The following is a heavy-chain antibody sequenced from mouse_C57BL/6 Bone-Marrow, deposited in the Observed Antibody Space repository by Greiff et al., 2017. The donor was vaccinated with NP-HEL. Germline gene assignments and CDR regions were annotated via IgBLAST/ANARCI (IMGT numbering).Heavy chain of an antibody. D-gene: IGHD1-1*01. Sequence: VQLQESGAELVRPGTSVKMSCKASGYTFTNYWIGWAKQRPGHGLEWIGDIYPGGGYTNYNEKFKGKATLTADKSSSTAYMQFSSLPSEDSAIYYCARGGSFDCWGQGTTLTVSS. V-gene: IGHV1-63*01. CDR3: ARGGSFDC. CDR1: GYTFTNYW. J-gene: IGHJ2*01. CDR2: IYPGGGYT.